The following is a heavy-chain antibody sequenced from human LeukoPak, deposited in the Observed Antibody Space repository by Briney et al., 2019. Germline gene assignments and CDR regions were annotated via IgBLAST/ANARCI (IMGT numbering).Heavy chain of an antibody. CDR1: GFTLSRYG. V-gene: IGHV3-30*03. CDR2: ISYDGSNK. CDR3: TRRGGGSFAHY. J-gene: IGHJ4*02. D-gene: IGHD2-21*01. Sequence: PGRSLRLACAASGFTLSRYGMHWVRQAPGKGLEWVAVISYDGSNKYYADSVKGRFTISRDNSKNTLYLQMNSLRAEDTAVYYCTRRGGGSFAHYWGQGALVTVSS.